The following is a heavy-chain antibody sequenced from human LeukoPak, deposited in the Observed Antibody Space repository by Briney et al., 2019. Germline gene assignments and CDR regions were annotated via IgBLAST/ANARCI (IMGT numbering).Heavy chain of an antibody. Sequence: GGSLRLSCAASGFTFSSYEMNWVRQAPGKGLEWVSYISSSGSTRYYADSVKGRFTISRDNAKNSLYLQMNSLRAEDTAVYYCARDNYDFWSGYPGYSWFDPWGQGTLVTVSS. CDR2: ISSSGSTR. V-gene: IGHV3-48*03. D-gene: IGHD3-3*01. CDR1: GFTFSSYE. J-gene: IGHJ5*02. CDR3: ARDNYDFWSGYPGYSWFDP.